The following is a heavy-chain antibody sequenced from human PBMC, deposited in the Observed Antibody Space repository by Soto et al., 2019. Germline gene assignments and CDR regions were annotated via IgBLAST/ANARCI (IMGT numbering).Heavy chain of an antibody. CDR3: ARAIVVVPAAEGPNWFDP. Sequence: ASVKVSCRASGYTFTCYYMHWVRQAPGQGLAWMGWINPNSGGTNYAQKFQGRVTMTRDTSISTAYMELSRLRSDDTAVYYCARAIVVVPAAEGPNWFDPWGQGTLVTVSS. D-gene: IGHD2-2*01. V-gene: IGHV1-2*02. CDR2: INPNSGGT. CDR1: GYTFTCYY. J-gene: IGHJ5*02.